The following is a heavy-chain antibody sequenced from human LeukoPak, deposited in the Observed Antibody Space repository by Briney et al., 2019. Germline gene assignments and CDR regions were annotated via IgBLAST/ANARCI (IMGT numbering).Heavy chain of an antibody. V-gene: IGHV3-53*01. CDR3: ATYGGSYYLDY. CDR1: GFTVSTTY. J-gene: IGHJ4*02. Sequence: GGSLRPSCAASGFTVSTTYMNWVRQAPGKGLEWVSIIYSGGNTDYADSVKGRFTISRDNSKKTLYLQMNSLRVEDMAVYYCATYGGSYYLDYWGQGTLVTVSS. D-gene: IGHD1-26*01. CDR2: IYSGGNT.